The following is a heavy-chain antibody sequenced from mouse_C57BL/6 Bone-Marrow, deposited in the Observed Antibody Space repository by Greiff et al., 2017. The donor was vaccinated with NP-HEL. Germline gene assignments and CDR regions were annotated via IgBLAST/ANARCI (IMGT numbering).Heavy chain of an antibody. CDR1: GYTFTDYN. V-gene: IGHV1-22*01. D-gene: IGHD2-2*01. CDR3: ARCYYGFYYAMDY. J-gene: IGHJ4*01. Sequence: VQLKESGPELVKPGASVKMSCKASGYTFTDYNMHWVKQSHGKSLEWIGYINPNNGGTSYNQKFKGKATLTVNKSSSTAYMELRSLTSEDSAVYYCARCYYGFYYAMDYWGQGTSVTVSS. CDR2: INPNNGGT.